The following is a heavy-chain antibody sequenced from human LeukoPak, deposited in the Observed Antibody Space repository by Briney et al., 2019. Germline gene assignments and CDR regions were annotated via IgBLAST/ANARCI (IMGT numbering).Heavy chain of an antibody. CDR3: ARGRYCSSTGCYYFDY. CDR2: IYTSGST. V-gene: IGHV4-4*07. J-gene: IGHJ4*02. D-gene: IGHD2-2*01. Sequence: SETLSLTCTVSGGSISSYYWSWIRQPAGKGLEWIGRIYTSGSTNYNPSLKSRVTMSVDTSKNQFSLKLSSVTAADTAVYYCARGRYCSSTGCYYFDYWGQGTLVTVSS. CDR1: GGSISSYY.